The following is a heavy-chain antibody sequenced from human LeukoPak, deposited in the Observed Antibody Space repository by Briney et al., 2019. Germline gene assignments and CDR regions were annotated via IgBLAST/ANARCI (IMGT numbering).Heavy chain of an antibody. V-gene: IGHV3-23*01. CDR1: GFTFSSYA. Sequence: GGSLRLSCAASGFTFSSYAMSWVRQAPGKGLEWVSAISGSGGSTYYADSVKGRFTISRDNSKNTLYLQMNSLRAEDTAIYYCAKHPVVITAAGSWFDHWGQGTRVTVSS. D-gene: IGHD2-15*01. J-gene: IGHJ5*02. CDR3: AKHPVVITAAGSWFDH. CDR2: ISGSGGST.